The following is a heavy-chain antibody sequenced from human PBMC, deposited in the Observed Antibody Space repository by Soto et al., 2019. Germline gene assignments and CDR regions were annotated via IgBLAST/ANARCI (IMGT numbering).Heavy chain of an antibody. V-gene: IGHV3-7*01. CDR2: IKQDGSEA. CDR3: ARDDISSWYCLDY. J-gene: IGHJ4*02. D-gene: IGHD3-22*01. Sequence: GGSLRLSCTASGFTFSSHWMTWVRQAPGKGLEWVANIKQDGSEAYYVDSVEGRFTISRDNAKNSLYLQMNSLTVEDTATYYCARDDISSWYCLDYWGRGTLVTVSS. CDR1: GFTFSSHW.